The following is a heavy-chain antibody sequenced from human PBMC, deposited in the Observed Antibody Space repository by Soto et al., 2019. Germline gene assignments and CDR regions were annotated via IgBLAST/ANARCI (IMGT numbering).Heavy chain of an antibody. V-gene: IGHV3-23*01. CDR2: ISGSGGST. D-gene: IGHD3-3*01. J-gene: IGHJ6*03. CDR1: GFTFSSYA. CDR3: AKRHFGVVIPQPYYYYYMDV. Sequence: VGSLRLSCAASGFTFSSYAMSWVRQAPGKGLEWVSAISGSGGSTYYADSVKGRFTISRDNSKNTLYLQMNSLRAEDTAVYYCAKRHFGVVIPQPYYYYYMDVWGKGTTVTVSS.